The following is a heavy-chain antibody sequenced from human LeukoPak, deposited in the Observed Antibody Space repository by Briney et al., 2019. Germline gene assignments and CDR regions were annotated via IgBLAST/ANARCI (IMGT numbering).Heavy chain of an antibody. D-gene: IGHD3-22*01. CDR1: GGSISSSSYY. Sequence: QTSETLSLTCTVSGGSISSSSYYWGWIRQPPGKGLEWIGSIYYSGSTYYNPSPKSRVTMSVDTSKNQFSLKLSSVTAADTAVYYCARLTMIVAYYFDYWGQGTLVTVSS. J-gene: IGHJ4*02. V-gene: IGHV4-39*01. CDR2: IYYSGST. CDR3: ARLTMIVAYYFDY.